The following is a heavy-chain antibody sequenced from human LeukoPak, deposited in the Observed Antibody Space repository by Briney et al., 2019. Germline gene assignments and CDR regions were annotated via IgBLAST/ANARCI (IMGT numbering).Heavy chain of an antibody. CDR1: GFTFTHYG. D-gene: IGHD5-24*01. CDR3: GRDSRWAQPDY. J-gene: IGHJ4*02. CDR2: LISSGAST. V-gene: IGHV3-23*01. Sequence: GSLRLSCAASGFTFTHYGMNWVRQAPGEGLEWVSGLISSGASTYYADSVKGRFTVSRDNSKNMVYLQINSLTAEDTAIYYCGRDSRWAQPDYWGQGTLVTVSS.